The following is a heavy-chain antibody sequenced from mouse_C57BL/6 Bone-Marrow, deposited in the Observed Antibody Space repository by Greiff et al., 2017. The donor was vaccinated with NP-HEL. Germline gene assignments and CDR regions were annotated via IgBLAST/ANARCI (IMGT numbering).Heavy chain of an antibody. CDR1: GYSFTGYY. D-gene: IGHD2-4*01. J-gene: IGHJ3*01. V-gene: IGHV1-42*01. Sequence: EVHLQQSGPELVKPGASVKISCKASGYSFTGYYMNWVKQSPEKSLEWIGEINPSTGGTTYNQKFKAKATLTVDKSSSTAYMQLKSLTSEDSAVYYCASGLYDYDNIAYWGQGTLVTVSA. CDR2: INPSTGGT. CDR3: ASGLYDYDNIAY.